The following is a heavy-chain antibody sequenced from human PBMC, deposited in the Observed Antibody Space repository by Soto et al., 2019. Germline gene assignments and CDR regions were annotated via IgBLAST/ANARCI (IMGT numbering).Heavy chain of an antibody. CDR2: IKSKRDGGTT. D-gene: IGHD1-26*01. CDR3: SADERE. J-gene: IGHJ4*02. V-gene: IGHV3-15*05. CDR1: GFDFSNGW. Sequence: EVQLVESGGGLVKPGGSLRLSCAASGFDFSNGWMSWVRQAPGKGLEWVGRIKSKRDGGTTDYAAPVKGRFTISRDDSKNMLFLQMDCRTSEDTAVYYCSADEREGGQGALVTVSS.